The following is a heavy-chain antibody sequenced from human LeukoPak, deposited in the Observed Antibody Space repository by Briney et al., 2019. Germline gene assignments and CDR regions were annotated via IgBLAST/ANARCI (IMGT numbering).Heavy chain of an antibody. CDR2: INYTGAST. V-gene: IGHV3-23*01. J-gene: IGHJ3*02. CDR3: ATIGEEYSYGSHDAFDI. CDR1: GCTISSYA. Sequence: GGSLRLSCTASGCTISSYAMSWIRQAPGKGLEWIGAINYTGASTYYPDSVKGRFTISRDNSKNTLYLQMSSLRAEDTAAYYCATIGEEYSYGSHDAFDIWGQGKMVTVSS. D-gene: IGHD5-18*01.